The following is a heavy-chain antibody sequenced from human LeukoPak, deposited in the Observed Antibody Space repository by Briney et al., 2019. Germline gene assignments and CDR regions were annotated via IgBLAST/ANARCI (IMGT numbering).Heavy chain of an antibody. J-gene: IGHJ4*02. D-gene: IGHD2-21*01. CDR2: INSDGSST. CDR3: VRDPNYSENFDY. CDR1: GFSFGSNY. Sequence: GGSLRLSCAASGFSFGSNYMTWVRQAPGKGLVWVSRINSDGSSTTYADSVKGRFTISRDNAKNTLYLQMNSLRAEDTAVYYCVRDPNYSENFDYWGQGALVTV. V-gene: IGHV3-74*01.